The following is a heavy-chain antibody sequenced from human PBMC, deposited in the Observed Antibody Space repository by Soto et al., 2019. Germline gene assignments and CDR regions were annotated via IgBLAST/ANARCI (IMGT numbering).Heavy chain of an antibody. CDR1: GFTFGTSG. CDR2: LSGDNNTDT. J-gene: IGHJ4*02. Sequence: GGSLRLSCVVSGFTFGTSGMSWVRQAPGKGLEWISGLSGDNNTDTKYADSVKGRFTISRDNSKSTLYLQMHSLRVEDTALYYCTKDSGYDSTDWGLGT. V-gene: IGHV3-23*01. CDR3: TKDSGYDSTD. D-gene: IGHD3-9*01.